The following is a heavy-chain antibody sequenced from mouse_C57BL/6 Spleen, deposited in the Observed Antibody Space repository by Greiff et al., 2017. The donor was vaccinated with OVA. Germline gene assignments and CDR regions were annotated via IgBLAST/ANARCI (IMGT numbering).Heavy chain of an antibody. V-gene: IGHV5-6*01. CDR1: GFTFSSYG. CDR2: ISSGGSYT. Sequence: EVKVVESGGDLVKPGGSLKLSCAASGFTFSSYGMSWVRQTPDKRLEWVATISSGGSYTYYPDSVKGRFTISRDNAKNTLYLQMSSLKSEDTAMYYCARQDFYWYFDVWGTGTTVTVSS. J-gene: IGHJ1*03. CDR3: ARQDFYWYFDV.